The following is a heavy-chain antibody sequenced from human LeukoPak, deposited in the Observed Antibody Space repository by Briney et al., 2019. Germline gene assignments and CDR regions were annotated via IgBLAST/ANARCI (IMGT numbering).Heavy chain of an antibody. CDR2: IYYSGST. CDR1: GGSISSYY. V-gene: IGHV4-59*12. CDR3: ARDLAGSDYADS. Sequence: SETLSLTCTVSGGSISSYYWSWIRQPPGKGLEWIGYIYYSGSTNYNPSLKSRVTISVDTSKNQFSLKLSSVTAADTAVYYCARDLAGSDYADSWGQGTLVTVSS. J-gene: IGHJ5*01. D-gene: IGHD4-17*01.